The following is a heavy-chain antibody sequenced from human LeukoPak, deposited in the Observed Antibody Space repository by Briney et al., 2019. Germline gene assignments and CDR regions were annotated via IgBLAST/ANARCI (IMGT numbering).Heavy chain of an antibody. CDR2: ISGSGGST. V-gene: IGHV3-23*01. Sequence: GGSLRLSCAASGFTFSSYAMSSVRQAPGKGLEWVSAISGSGGSTYYADSVKGRFTISRDNSKNTLYLQMNSLRAEDTAVYYCAKVRYCSSTSCLYYFDYWGQGTLVTVSS. D-gene: IGHD2-2*01. CDR3: AKVRYCSSTSCLYYFDY. CDR1: GFTFSSYA. J-gene: IGHJ4*02.